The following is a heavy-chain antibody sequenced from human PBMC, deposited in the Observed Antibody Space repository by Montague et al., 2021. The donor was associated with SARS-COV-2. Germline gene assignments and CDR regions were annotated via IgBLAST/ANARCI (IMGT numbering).Heavy chain of an antibody. CDR3: ARDAEGIAARRSDACDI. CDR1: GFTVSSYY. V-gene: IGHV3-53*01. Sequence: SLRLSCAASGFTVSSYYMSWVRQAPGKGLEWVSVIYSGGSTYYADSVKGRFTIYRDNSKNTLYFQMNSLRAEDTAVYYCARDAEGIAARRSDACDIWGQGTMVTVSS. J-gene: IGHJ3*02. D-gene: IGHD6-6*01. CDR2: IYSGGST.